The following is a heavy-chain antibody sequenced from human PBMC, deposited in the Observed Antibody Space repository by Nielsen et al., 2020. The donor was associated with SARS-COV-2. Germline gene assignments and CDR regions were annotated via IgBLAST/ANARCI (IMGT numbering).Heavy chain of an antibody. D-gene: IGHD1-26*01. Sequence: GESLKISCAASGFIFSNAWMNWVRQAPGKELEWVGRIKSEAAGGTTDYAAAAKGRFTISRDDSRNTLYLQMSSLKADDTAVYYCTGDYPGNSGLFDYWGQGILVTVSS. CDR3: TGDYPGNSGLFDY. V-gene: IGHV3-15*05. CDR1: GFIFSNAW. J-gene: IGHJ4*02. CDR2: IKSEAAGGTT.